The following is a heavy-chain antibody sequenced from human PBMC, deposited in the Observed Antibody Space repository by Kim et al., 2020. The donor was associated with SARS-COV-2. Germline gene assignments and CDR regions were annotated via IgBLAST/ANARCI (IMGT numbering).Heavy chain of an antibody. Sequence: GGSLRLSCAASGFTVSASYLSWVRRAPGKGPEWVSILRRDGATHYADSVKGRFTISRDNSKNTLYLQLNSLRADDTAIYYCAREGDYYFDDWGQGTLFTV. CDR1: GFTVSASY. CDR2: LRRDGAT. CDR3: AREGDYYFDD. V-gene: IGHV3-53*01. J-gene: IGHJ4*02.